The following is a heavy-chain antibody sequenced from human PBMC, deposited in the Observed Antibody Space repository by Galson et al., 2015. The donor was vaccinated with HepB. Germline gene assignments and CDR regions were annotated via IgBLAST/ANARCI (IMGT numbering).Heavy chain of an antibody. D-gene: IGHD6-19*01. J-gene: IGHJ6*02. CDR2: IYGSGGRT. V-gene: IGHV3-23*01. CDR1: GFTFSTSG. Sequence: SLRLSCAASGFTFSTSGMSWVRQAPGKGLEWASGIYGAPAKGLEWVSGIYGSGGRTNYADSVKGRFTISRDNSKNSVYLQMNSLRAEDTAVYNCARVGAGTGLGMDVWGQGTTVTVSS. CDR3: ARVGAGTGLGMDV.